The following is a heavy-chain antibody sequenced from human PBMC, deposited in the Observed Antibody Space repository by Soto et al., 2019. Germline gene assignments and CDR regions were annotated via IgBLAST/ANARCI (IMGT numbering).Heavy chain of an antibody. CDR2: INGDGSST. D-gene: IGHD5-12*01. CDR1: GFTFSSYW. CDR3: ERGPYSGYDWSYYFDY. J-gene: IGHJ4*02. V-gene: IGHV3-74*01. Sequence: EVQLVESGGGLVQPGGSLRLSCAASGFTFSSYWMHWVRQAPGKGLVWVSRINGDGSSTSYADSVKGRFTISRDNAKNTLYLQMNSHRAEDTAVYYCERGPYSGYDWSYYFDYWGQGTLVTVSS.